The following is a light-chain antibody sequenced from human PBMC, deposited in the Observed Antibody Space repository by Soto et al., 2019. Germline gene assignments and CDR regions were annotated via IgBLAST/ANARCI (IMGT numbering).Light chain of an antibody. CDR2: SAF. J-gene: IGKJ5*01. CDR3: QQGSTTPIT. CDR1: QNIGSF. V-gene: IGKV1-39*01. Sequence: DIQLTQSASSVSASVGYSVTITCRASQNIGSFLNWYQQKPGEAPRLLVYSAFRIQSGVPSRFNASGSGTDFTLSISSLPPEDFSPYYCQQGSTTPITFGLGTRLEIK.